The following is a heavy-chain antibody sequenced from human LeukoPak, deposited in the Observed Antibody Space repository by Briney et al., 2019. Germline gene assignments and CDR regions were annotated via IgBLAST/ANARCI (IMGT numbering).Heavy chain of an antibody. CDR1: GYSFTSYW. Sequence: GESLKISCKGSGYSFTSYWIGWVRQMPGKGLEWMGIIYPGDSDTRYSPSFQGQVTISADKSISTAYLQWSSLKASDTAMYYCAGHATTSLGLVDAFDIWGQGTMVTVSS. D-gene: IGHD2/OR15-2a*01. CDR2: IYPGDSDT. J-gene: IGHJ3*02. V-gene: IGHV5-51*01. CDR3: AGHATTSLGLVDAFDI.